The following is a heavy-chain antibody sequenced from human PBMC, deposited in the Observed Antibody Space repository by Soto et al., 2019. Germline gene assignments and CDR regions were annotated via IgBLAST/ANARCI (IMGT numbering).Heavy chain of an antibody. Sequence: SETLSLTCAVSGGSISSSNWWSWVRQPPGKGLEWIGEIYHSGSTNYNPSLKSRVTISVDKSKNQFSLKLSSVTAADTAVYYCARHSYGYPYYYYYGMDVWGQGTTVTVSS. CDR1: GGSISSSNW. J-gene: IGHJ6*02. D-gene: IGHD5-18*01. CDR2: IYHSGST. CDR3: ARHSYGYPYYYYYGMDV. V-gene: IGHV4-4*02.